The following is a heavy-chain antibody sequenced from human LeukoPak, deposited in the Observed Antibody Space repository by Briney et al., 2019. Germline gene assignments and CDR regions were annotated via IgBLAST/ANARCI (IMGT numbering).Heavy chain of an antibody. J-gene: IGHJ4*02. CDR3: ARLVTPHSPSPVDC. Sequence: GGSLRLSCAASGFTFSAYWMSWVRQAPGKGLEWVANIQQDGSEKYYVDSVRGRFTISRDNAKNSLYLQMNSLRGEDTAVYYCARLVTPHSPSPVDCWGQGTLVTVSS. D-gene: IGHD2-21*02. CDR2: IQQDGSEK. CDR1: GFTFSAYW. V-gene: IGHV3-7*01.